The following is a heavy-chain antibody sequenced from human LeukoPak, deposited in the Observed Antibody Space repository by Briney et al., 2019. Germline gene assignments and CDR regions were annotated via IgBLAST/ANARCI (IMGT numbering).Heavy chain of an antibody. CDR1: GGTFSSYA. V-gene: IGHV1-69*05. CDR2: IIPIFGTA. Sequence: ASVKVSCKASGGTFSSYAISWVRQAPGQGLEWMGGIIPIFGTANYAQKFQGRVTITTDESTSTAYMELSSLRSEDTAVYYCARSEQLVQGYWYFDLWGRGTLVTVSS. CDR3: ARSEQLVQGYWYFDL. J-gene: IGHJ2*01. D-gene: IGHD6-6*01.